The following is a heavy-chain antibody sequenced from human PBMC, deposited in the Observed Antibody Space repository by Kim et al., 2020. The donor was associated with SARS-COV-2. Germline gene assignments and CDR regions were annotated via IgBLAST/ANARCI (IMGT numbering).Heavy chain of an antibody. CDR1: GGSFSGYY. CDR2: INHSGST. V-gene: IGHV4-34*01. Sequence: SETLSLTCAVYGGSFSGYYWSWIRQPPGKGLEWIGEINHSGSTNYNPSLKSRVTISVDTSKNQFSLKLSSVTAADTAVYYCARLNGGGPIDYWGQGTLVTVSS. CDR3: ARLNGGGPIDY. J-gene: IGHJ4*02. D-gene: IGHD6-25*01.